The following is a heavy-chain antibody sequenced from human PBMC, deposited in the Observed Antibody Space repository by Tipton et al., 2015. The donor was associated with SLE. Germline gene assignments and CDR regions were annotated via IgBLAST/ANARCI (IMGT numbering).Heavy chain of an antibody. CDR1: GGSISSYY. Sequence: TLSLTCTVSGGSISSYYWSWIRQPPGKGLEWIGYIYYSVSTNYNPSLKSRVTIFVDTSKNQFSLKLSSVTAADTAVYYCARVDIVATTAFDIWGQGTMVTVSS. D-gene: IGHD5-12*01. V-gene: IGHV4-59*01. CDR3: ARVDIVATTAFDI. CDR2: IYYSVST. J-gene: IGHJ3*02.